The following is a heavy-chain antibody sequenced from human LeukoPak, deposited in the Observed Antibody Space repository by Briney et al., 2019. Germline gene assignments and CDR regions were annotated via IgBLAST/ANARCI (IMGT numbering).Heavy chain of an antibody. Sequence: GESLKISCKGSGYSFTSYWIGWVRQMPGKGLEWMGIIYPGDSDTRYSPSFQGQVTISADKSISTAYLQWSSLKASDTAMYYCARVGLRTTVVSYNWFDPWGQGTLVTVSS. CDR1: GYSFTSYW. CDR3: ARVGLRTTVVSYNWFDP. V-gene: IGHV5-51*01. D-gene: IGHD4-23*01. J-gene: IGHJ5*02. CDR2: IYPGDSDT.